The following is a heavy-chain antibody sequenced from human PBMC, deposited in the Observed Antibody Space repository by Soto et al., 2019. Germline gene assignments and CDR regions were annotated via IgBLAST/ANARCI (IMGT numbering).Heavy chain of an antibody. CDR2: IGPSSGNT. CDR1: GYTFTSYT. V-gene: IGHV1-18*01. J-gene: IGHJ4*02. CDR3: ARDTGNFFDY. Sequence: AAVKVSCKASGYTFTSYTISWVRQAPGQGLEWVGWIGPSSGNTDSARNLQGRVTMTTDISTNTAYMELRSLRSDDTAVYYCARDTGNFFDYWGQGTLVTVSS.